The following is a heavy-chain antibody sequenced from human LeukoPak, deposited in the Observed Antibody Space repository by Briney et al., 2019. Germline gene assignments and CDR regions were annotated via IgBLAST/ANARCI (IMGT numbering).Heavy chain of an antibody. V-gene: IGHV3-74*01. Sequence: PGGSLRLSCAASGFTFSSYWMHWVRQAPGKGLVWVSRINTDGSSTSYADSVKGRFTISRENAKNSLYLQMNSLRAGDTAVYYCAREKDWNEQAFDIWGQGTMVTVSS. D-gene: IGHD1-1*01. J-gene: IGHJ3*02. CDR2: INTDGSST. CDR1: GFTFSSYW. CDR3: AREKDWNEQAFDI.